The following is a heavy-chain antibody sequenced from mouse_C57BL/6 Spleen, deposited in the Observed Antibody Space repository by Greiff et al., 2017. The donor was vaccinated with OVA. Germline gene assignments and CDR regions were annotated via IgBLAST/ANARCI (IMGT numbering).Heavy chain of an antibody. CDR3: ARSIETAQAAYY. D-gene: IGHD3-2*02. Sequence: VQLQQPGAELVKPGASVKLSCKASGYTFTSYWMHWVKQRPGQGLEWIGMIHPNSGSTNYNEKFKSKATLTVDKSSSTAYMQLSSLTSEDSAVYYCARSIETAQAAYYWGQGTTLTVSS. CDR1: GYTFTSYW. J-gene: IGHJ2*01. CDR2: IHPNSGST. V-gene: IGHV1-64*01.